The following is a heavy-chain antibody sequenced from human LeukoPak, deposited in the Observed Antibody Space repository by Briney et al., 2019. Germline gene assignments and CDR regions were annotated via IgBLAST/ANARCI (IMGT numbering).Heavy chain of an antibody. D-gene: IGHD3-22*01. Sequence: GGSLRLSCAASGFTFSSYAMHWVRQAPGKGLECVAVISYDGSNKYYADSVKGRFTISRDHSKNTLYLQMNSLRAEDTAVYYCARDQGDYYDSSGYYYGPFDYWGEGTLVTVSS. J-gene: IGHJ4*02. CDR2: ISYDGSNK. V-gene: IGHV3-30-3*01. CDR3: ARDQGDYYDSSGYYYGPFDY. CDR1: GFTFSSYA.